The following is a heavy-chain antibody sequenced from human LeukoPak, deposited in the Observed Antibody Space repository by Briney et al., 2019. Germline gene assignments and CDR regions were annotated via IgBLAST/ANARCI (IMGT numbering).Heavy chain of an antibody. CDR2: IYTSGST. V-gene: IGHV4-4*07. Sequence: SETLSLTCTVSGGSISSYYWSWIRQPAGKGLEWIGRIYTSGSTNYNPSLKSRVTMSVDTSKNQFSLKLSSVTAADTAVYYCARTRWGRPHDAFDIWGQGTMVTVSS. CDR3: ARTRWGRPHDAFDI. CDR1: GGSISSYY. D-gene: IGHD7-27*01. J-gene: IGHJ3*02.